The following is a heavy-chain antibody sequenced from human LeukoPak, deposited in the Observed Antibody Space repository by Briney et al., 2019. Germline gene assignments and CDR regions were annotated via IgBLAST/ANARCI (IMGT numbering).Heavy chain of an antibody. J-gene: IGHJ4*02. CDR1: VGSFTTYI. Sequence: SVKVSCKASVGSFTTYIITWVRQAPGQGLEWLGRIVPVSGTTQYAQNFQGRVTITTDESASTAYMELNSLRPEDTAVYYCARELGSTGSSVYWGQGTLVTVSS. D-gene: IGHD1-1*01. V-gene: IGHV1-69*05. CDR2: IVPVSGTT. CDR3: ARELGSTGSSVY.